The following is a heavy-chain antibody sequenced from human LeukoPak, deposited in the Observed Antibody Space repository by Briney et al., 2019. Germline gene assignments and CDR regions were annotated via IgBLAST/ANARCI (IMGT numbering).Heavy chain of an antibody. Sequence: SVKVSCKVSGYTLAELLMHWVRQAPGKGLEGMGGFDPEDGEPEDGESIDAQKFQGRVTMTEDTSTNTAYMELSRLTSEDTAVYYCARGIRAGAFDIWGQGTMVTVSS. V-gene: IGHV1-24*01. J-gene: IGHJ3*02. CDR2: FDPEDGEPEDGES. CDR1: GYTLAELL. CDR3: ARGIRAGAFDI. D-gene: IGHD2-21*01.